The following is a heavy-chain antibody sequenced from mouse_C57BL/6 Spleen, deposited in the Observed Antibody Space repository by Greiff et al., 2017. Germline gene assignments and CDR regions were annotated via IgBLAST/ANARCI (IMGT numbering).Heavy chain of an antibody. D-gene: IGHD1-1*01. V-gene: IGHV1-42*01. CDR1: GYSFTGYY. CDR3: ARRRDYYGSSPYWYFDV. CDR2: INPSTGGT. Sequence: EVQLQQSGPELVKPGASVKISCKASGYSFTGYYMNWVKQSPEKSLEWIGEINPSTGGTTYNQKFKAKATLTVDKSSSTAYMQLTSLTSEDSAVYYCARRRDYYGSSPYWYFDVWGTGTTVTVSS. J-gene: IGHJ1*03.